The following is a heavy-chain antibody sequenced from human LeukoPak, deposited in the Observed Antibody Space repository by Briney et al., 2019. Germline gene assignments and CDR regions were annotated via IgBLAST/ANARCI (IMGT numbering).Heavy chain of an antibody. Sequence: ASVKVSCKASGYTFTSCYMHWVRQAPGQGLEWMGLINPSGGSTSYAQKFQGRVTMTRDTSTSTVYMELSSLRSEDTAVYYCARDASHSSSWYESWFDPWGQGTLVTVSS. D-gene: IGHD6-13*01. CDR1: GYTFTSCY. V-gene: IGHV1-46*01. J-gene: IGHJ5*02. CDR3: ARDASHSSSWYESWFDP. CDR2: INPSGGST.